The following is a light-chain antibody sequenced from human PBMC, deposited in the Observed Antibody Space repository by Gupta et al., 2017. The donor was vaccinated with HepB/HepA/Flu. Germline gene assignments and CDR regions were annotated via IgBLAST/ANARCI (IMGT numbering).Light chain of an antibody. Sequence: QSVLTQPPSASGTPGQSVRLSYSGSSSNIGRNTVNWYQQLPGTAPKLLIYKNNQRPSGVPDRFSGSKSGTSASLAISGLQSEDEADYYCAAWDDSLNGWVFGGGTKLTVL. CDR1: SSNIGRNT. CDR3: AAWDDSLNGWV. V-gene: IGLV1-44*01. CDR2: KNN. J-gene: IGLJ3*02.